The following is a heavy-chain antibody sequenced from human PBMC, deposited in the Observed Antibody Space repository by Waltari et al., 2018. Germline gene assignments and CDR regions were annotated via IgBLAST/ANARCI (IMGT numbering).Heavy chain of an antibody. CDR3: ARDPTRKFDY. CDR2: IKEDGGEE. CDR1: GFTFSSYW. Sequence: EVQLVESGGGLVQPGGSLRLSCAASGFTFSSYWMTWVGQAPGKGLEWVASIKEDGGEEYYVGSVKGRFTISRDNARNSLYLQMNSLRAEDTAVYYCARDPTRKFDYWGQGTLVTASS. V-gene: IGHV3-7*04. J-gene: IGHJ4*02.